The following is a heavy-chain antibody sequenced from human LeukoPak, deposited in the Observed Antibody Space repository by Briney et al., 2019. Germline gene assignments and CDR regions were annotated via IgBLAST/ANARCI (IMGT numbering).Heavy chain of an antibody. CDR3: ARVGEMAAISRGGFDY. CDR2: ISSSSSYI. CDR1: GFTFSSYS. J-gene: IGHJ4*02. D-gene: IGHD5-24*01. V-gene: IGHV3-21*01. Sequence: PGGSLRLSCAASGFTFSSYSMNWVRQAPGKGLEWVSSISSSSSYIYYADSVKGRFTISRDNAKNSLYLQMNSLRAEDTAVYYCARVGEMAAISRGGFDYWGQGTLVTVSS.